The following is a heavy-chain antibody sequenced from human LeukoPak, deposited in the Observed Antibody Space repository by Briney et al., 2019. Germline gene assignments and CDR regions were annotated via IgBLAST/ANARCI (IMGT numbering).Heavy chain of an antibody. CDR3: ARDSLEESNCSGGSCYPSPFDY. J-gene: IGHJ4*02. Sequence: RPGGSLRLSCAASGFTFSSYEMNWVRQAPGKGLEWVSYISSSGSTIYYADSVKGRFTISRDNAKNSLYLQMNSLRAEDTAVYYCARDSLEESNCSGGSCYPSPFDYWGQGTLVTVSS. CDR1: GFTFSSYE. V-gene: IGHV3-48*03. D-gene: IGHD2-15*01. CDR2: ISSSGSTI.